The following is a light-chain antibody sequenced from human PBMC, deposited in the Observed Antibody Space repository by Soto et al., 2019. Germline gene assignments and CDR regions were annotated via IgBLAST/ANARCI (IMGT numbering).Light chain of an antibody. V-gene: IGKV3-15*01. CDR1: QSVSSN. CDR3: QQDNNWPPYT. CDR2: GAS. J-gene: IGKJ2*01. Sequence: EIVMTQYPATLSVSPGERATLSCRASQSVSSNLAWYQQKPGQAPRLLIYGASTRATDIPAKFSGSGSGTEFNLTISSLQSEDFAVYSCQQDNNWPPYTFGQGTKLEIK.